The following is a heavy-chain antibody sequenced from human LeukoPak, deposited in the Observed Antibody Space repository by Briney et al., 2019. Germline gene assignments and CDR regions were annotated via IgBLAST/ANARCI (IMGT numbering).Heavy chain of an antibody. J-gene: IGHJ4*02. CDR2: IYYSGTT. V-gene: IGHV4-59*08. CDR1: AGSFSTYY. CDR3: ARLFGDPHFDY. Sequence: PSETLSLTCTISAGSFSTYYWSWIRRPPGRGLEWIGYIYYSGTTNYNPSLKSRVTISVDTSKNQFSLKLNSVTAADTAVYYCARLFGDPHFDYWGQGILVSVSS. D-gene: IGHD4-17*01.